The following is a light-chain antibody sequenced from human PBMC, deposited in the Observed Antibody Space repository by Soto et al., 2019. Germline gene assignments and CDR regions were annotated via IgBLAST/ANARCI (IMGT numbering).Light chain of an antibody. V-gene: IGKV1-9*01. J-gene: IGKJ4*01. Sequence: DIQMTQSPSSLSASVGDRVTITCRASQGVSSYLAWYQQKPGKAPNLLIYVTSTLQSGVPSRFSGSGSGTDFTLTISSLQPEDFATYYCQLHNSYPLTLGGGTKVDIK. CDR1: QGVSSY. CDR2: VTS. CDR3: QLHNSYPLT.